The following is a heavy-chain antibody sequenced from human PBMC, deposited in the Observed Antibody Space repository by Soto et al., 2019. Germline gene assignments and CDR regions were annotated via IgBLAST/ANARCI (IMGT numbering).Heavy chain of an antibody. V-gene: IGHV3-23*01. CDR1: GFTFSNYA. CDR3: TKVRGDPV. J-gene: IGHJ6*04. Sequence: EVQVLESGGDLVQPGGSLRLSCAASGFTFSNYAMNWVRQAPGKGPEWVSGISGGRSTYYADSVKGRFTISRDNSKSTLFLQMDSLRAEDTALYYCTKVRGDPVWGKGTTVTVSS. D-gene: IGHD4-17*01. CDR2: ISGGRST.